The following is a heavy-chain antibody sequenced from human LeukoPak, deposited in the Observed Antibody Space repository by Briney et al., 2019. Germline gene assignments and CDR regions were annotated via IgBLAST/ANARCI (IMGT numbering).Heavy chain of an antibody. Sequence: ASVKVSCKASGYTFTSYGISWVRQAPGQGLEWMGWISAYDGNTNYAQKLQGRVTMTTDTSTSTAYMELRSLRSDDTAVYYCARDAHDSSGYYSFDYWGQGTLVTVSS. V-gene: IGHV1-18*01. CDR3: ARDAHDSSGYYSFDY. CDR1: GYTFTSYG. CDR2: ISAYDGNT. D-gene: IGHD3-22*01. J-gene: IGHJ4*02.